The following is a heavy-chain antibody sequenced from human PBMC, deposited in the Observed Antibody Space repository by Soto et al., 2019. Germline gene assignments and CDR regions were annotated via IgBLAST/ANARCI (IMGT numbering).Heavy chain of an antibody. Sequence: EVQLVESGGGLVQPGGSLRLSCAASGFTFSSYSMNWVRQAPGKGLEWVSYISSSSSTIYYADSVKGRFTISRDNAKNSLYLQMNSLRAEDTSVYYCAVNYYGSGEGYYYYGMDVWGQGTTVTVSS. J-gene: IGHJ6*02. CDR3: AVNYYGSGEGYYYYGMDV. CDR1: GFTFSSYS. CDR2: ISSSSSTI. V-gene: IGHV3-48*01. D-gene: IGHD3-10*01.